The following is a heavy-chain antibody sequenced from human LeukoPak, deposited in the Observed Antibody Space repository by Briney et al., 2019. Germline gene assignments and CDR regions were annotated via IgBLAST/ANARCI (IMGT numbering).Heavy chain of an antibody. V-gene: IGHV3-53*01. CDR3: AKSPPTV. J-gene: IGHJ6*02. CDR1: GFPFSSNY. Sequence: PGGSLSLSFAASGFPFSSNYMSWVRQAPGKGLEWVSVIYSGGSTYYADSVKGRFTISRDNSKNTLYLQMNSLRAEDTAVYYCAKSPPTVWGQGTTVTVSS. CDR2: IYSGGST.